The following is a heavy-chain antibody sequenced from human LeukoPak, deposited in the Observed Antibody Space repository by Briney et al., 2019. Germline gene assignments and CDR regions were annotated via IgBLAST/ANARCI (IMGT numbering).Heavy chain of an antibody. V-gene: IGHV1-2*02. CDR1: GYTFTGYY. CDR2: INPNSGGT. Sequence: ASVKVSCKASGYTFTGYYMHWVRQAPGQGLEWMGWINPNSGGTNFAQKFQDRVTMTRDTSISTAYMELSRLRSDDTAVYYCARPYSSGWTTGYWGQGTLVTVSS. D-gene: IGHD6-19*01. J-gene: IGHJ4*02. CDR3: ARPYSSGWTTGY.